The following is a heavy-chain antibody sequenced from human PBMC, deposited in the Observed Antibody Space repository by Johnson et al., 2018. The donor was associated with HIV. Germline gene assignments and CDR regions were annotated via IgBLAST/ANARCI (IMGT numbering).Heavy chain of an antibody. CDR1: GFTFSSYW. CDR3: AKDMDGVWYWGLSAFDI. Sequence: VQLVESGGGLVQPGGSLRLSCAASGFTFSSYWMSWVRQAPGKGLEWVANIKQDGSEKYYVDSVKGRFTIPRDNAKNSLYLQMNSRRAEATAVYYCAKDMDGVWYWGLSAFDIWGQGTMVTVSS. CDR2: IKQDGSEK. V-gene: IGHV3-7*01. J-gene: IGHJ3*02. D-gene: IGHD2-8*02.